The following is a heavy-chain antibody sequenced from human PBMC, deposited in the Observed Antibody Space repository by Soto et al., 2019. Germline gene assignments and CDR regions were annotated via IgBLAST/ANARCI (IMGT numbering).Heavy chain of an antibody. V-gene: IGHV4-34*01. CDR2: INHSGST. Sequence: PSETLSLTCAVYGGSFSGYYWSWIRQPPGKGLEWIGEINHSGSTNYNPSLKSRVTISVDTSKNQFSLKLSSVTAADTAVYYCASRWSRRAYYYYYGMDVWGQGTTVTVS. CDR3: ASRWSRRAYYYYYGMDV. J-gene: IGHJ6*02. D-gene: IGHD2-15*01. CDR1: GGSFSGYY.